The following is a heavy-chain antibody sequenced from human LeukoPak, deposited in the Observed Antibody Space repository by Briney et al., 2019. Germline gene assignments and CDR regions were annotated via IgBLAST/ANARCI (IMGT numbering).Heavy chain of an antibody. CDR1: GGSFSGYY. Sequence: SETLSLTCAVYGGSFSGYYWSWVRQPPGKGLEWLGEINHSGSKNYNPSLKSRVTITVDTSKNQFSLKLSSVTAADTAVYYCARGRWFDLWGQGTLVTVSS. V-gene: IGHV4-34*01. J-gene: IGHJ5*02. CDR2: INHSGSK. CDR3: ARGRWFDL.